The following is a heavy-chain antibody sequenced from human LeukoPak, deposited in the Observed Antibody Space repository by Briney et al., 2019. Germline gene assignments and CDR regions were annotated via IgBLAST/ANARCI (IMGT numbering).Heavy chain of an antibody. J-gene: IGHJ3*02. CDR2: INWNGGST. CDR1: GFTFDDYG. Sequence: TGGSLRLSCAASGFTFDDYGMSWVRQAPGKGLEWVSGINWNGGSTGYADSVKGRVTISRDNAKNSLYLQMNSLRGEDTALYYCARDRTMVRGVIIRSAFDIWGQGTMVTVSS. V-gene: IGHV3-20*04. CDR3: ARDRTMVRGVIIRSAFDI. D-gene: IGHD3-10*01.